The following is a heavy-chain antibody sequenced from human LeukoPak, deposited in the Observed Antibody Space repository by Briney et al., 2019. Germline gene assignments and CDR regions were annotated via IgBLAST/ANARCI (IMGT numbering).Heavy chain of an antibody. CDR2: INPSSGGT. Sequence: ASVKVSCKASGYTFTGYYMHWVRQAPGQGLEWMGWINPSSGGTNYGQKFQGRVTMTRDTSISTAYMELSRLRSDDTAVYYCARELVVATKNPRGDDYWGQGTLVTVSS. CDR3: ARELVVATKNPRGDDY. J-gene: IGHJ4*02. CDR1: GYTFTGYY. V-gene: IGHV1-2*02. D-gene: IGHD5-12*01.